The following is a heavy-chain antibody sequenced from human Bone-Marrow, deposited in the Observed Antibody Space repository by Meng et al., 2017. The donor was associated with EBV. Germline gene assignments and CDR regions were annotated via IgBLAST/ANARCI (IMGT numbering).Heavy chain of an antibody. CDR2: INPNSGGI. V-gene: IGHV1-2*06. CDR1: GYTFTGYY. CDR3: ARVLGVIAAVPGY. Sequence: QGQLGRAGGGVKKPGASVKVSCKASGYTFTGYYMHWVRQAPGQGLEWMGRINPNSGGINYAQKFQGRVTMTRDTSISTAYMELSRLRSDDTAVYYCARVLGVIAAVPGYWGQGTLVTVSS. D-gene: IGHD6-13*01. J-gene: IGHJ4*02.